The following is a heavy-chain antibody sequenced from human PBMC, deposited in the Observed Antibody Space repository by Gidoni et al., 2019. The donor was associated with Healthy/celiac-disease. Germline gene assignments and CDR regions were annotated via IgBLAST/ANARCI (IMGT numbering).Heavy chain of an antibody. CDR2: IYSSGTT. V-gene: IGHV4-59*01. CDR3: ARARPGSLDY. J-gene: IGHJ4*02. Sequence: QVQLQESGPGLVKPSETLSLTCTVSGASIGSAFWSWIRQPPGRGLEYIGYIYSSGTTNYNPSLRGRLFISIDTSKNQFSLSLSSVTAADTAVYYCARARPGSLDYWGRGTLVTVSS. D-gene: IGHD3-10*01. CDR1: GASIGSAF.